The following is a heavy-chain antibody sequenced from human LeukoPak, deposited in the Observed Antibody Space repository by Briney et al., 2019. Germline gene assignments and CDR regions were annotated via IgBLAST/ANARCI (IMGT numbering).Heavy chain of an antibody. D-gene: IGHD6-19*01. J-gene: IGHJ4*02. CDR2: ISYDGSNK. CDR3: ASIPSSSGWYRWYFDY. CDR1: GFTFSSYA. V-gene: IGHV3-30-3*01. Sequence: GGSLRLSCAASGFTFSSYAMHWVRQAPGKGLEWVSVISYDGSNKYYADSVKGRFTISRDNSKNTLYLQMNSLRAEDTAVYYCASIPSSSGWYRWYFDYWGQGTLVTVSS.